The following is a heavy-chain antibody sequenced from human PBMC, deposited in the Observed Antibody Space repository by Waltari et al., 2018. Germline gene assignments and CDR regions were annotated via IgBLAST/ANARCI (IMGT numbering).Heavy chain of an antibody. V-gene: IGHV4-34*01. J-gene: IGHJ3*02. CDR1: GGSFSGYY. CDR3: ARLRSKARWSSWYNAFDI. D-gene: IGHD6-13*01. CDR2: INHSGST. Sequence: QVQLQQWGAGLLKASETLSRTWAVCGGSFSGYYWSWNRQAPGTGLEWIGEINHSGSTNYNPSLKSRVTISVDTSKHQFSLKLSSVTAADTAVYYCARLRSKARWSSWYNAFDIWGQGTMVTVSS.